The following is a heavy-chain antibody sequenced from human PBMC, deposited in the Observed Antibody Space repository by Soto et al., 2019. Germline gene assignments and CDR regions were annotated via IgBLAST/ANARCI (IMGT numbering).Heavy chain of an antibody. CDR1: GYTFTSYG. D-gene: IGHD6-19*01. CDR2: ISAYNGNT. V-gene: IGHV1-18*01. J-gene: IGHJ4*02. CDR3: AREVRQRYSSGWFDY. Sequence: GASVKVSCKASGYTFTSYGISWVRQAPGQGLEWMGWISAYNGNTNYAQKLQGRVTMTTDTSTSTAYMELRSLRSDATAVYYCAREVRQRYSSGWFDYWGQGTLVTVSS.